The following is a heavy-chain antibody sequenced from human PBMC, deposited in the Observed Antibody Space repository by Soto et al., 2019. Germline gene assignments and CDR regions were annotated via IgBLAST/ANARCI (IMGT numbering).Heavy chain of an antibody. Sequence: EVQLVETGGGLIQPGGSLRLSCAASGFTVSSNYMSWVRQAPGKGLEWVSVIYSGGSTYYADSVKDRFTISRDNSKNTLYFQMNSLRAEDTAVYYCARDLFSSGYFDYWGQGTLVTVSS. D-gene: IGHD3-22*01. CDR1: GFTVSSNY. V-gene: IGHV3-53*02. CDR3: ARDLFSSGYFDY. CDR2: IYSGGST. J-gene: IGHJ4*02.